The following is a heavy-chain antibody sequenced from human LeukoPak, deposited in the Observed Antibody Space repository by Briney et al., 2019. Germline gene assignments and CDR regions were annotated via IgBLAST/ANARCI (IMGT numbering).Heavy chain of an antibody. V-gene: IGHV1-2*04. D-gene: IGHD3-16*02. CDR3: ARGTPGSYLGY. CDR1: GYTFTAYY. Sequence: ASVKVSCKASGYTFTAYYLHWVRQAPGQGLEWMGWINPNSGGTNYAQKFKGWVTLTRDTSINTTHMELSRLASDVTAVYFCARGTPGSYLGYWGQGTLVTVSS. J-gene: IGHJ4*02. CDR2: INPNSGGT.